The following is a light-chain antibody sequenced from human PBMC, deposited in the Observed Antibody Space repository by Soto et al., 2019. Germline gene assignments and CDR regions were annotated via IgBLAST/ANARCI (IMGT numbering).Light chain of an antibody. Sequence: QSVLTQPPSVSGAPGQRVTISCTGSSSNIGAGYDVHWYQQLPGTAPKLLIYGNNNRPSGVPDRFSGSKSGTSASLAIIGLQADDEADYYCQSYDSSLRGSVFGGGTKLTVL. J-gene: IGLJ2*01. V-gene: IGLV1-40*01. CDR2: GNN. CDR3: QSYDSSLRGSV. CDR1: SSNIGAGYD.